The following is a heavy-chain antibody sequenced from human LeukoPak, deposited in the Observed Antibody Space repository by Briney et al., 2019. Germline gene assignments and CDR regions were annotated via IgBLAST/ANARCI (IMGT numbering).Heavy chain of an antibody. Sequence: GGSLRLSCAASGFTFSDYAMDWVREAPGKGLGWVSSLSASSINTYYSKSAEGRFTISRDNSKNTLYLQMHRLRAEVTAVYYCAKLAGLDYYAAGGGNGFDFWGHGTVVTVSS. CDR3: AKLAGLDYYAAGGGNGFDF. D-gene: IGHD2-2*01. J-gene: IGHJ3*01. CDR1: GFTFSDYA. CDR2: LSASSINT. V-gene: IGHV3-23*01.